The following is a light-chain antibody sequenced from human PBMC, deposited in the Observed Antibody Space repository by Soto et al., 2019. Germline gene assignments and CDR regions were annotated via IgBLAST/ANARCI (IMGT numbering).Light chain of an antibody. Sequence: EIVLTQSPGTLSLSPGERATLSCRASQSVSNNYLAWYQQKPGQAPRLLIYGASSRATGIPDRFSGSGSGTDFPLTISRLEPEDFAVYYCQHYGRSPTFGQGTKLEIK. V-gene: IGKV3-20*01. CDR1: QSVSNNY. CDR2: GAS. CDR3: QHYGRSPT. J-gene: IGKJ2*01.